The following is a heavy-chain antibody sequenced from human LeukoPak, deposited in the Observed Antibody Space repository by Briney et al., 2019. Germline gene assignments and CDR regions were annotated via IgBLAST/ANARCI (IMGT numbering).Heavy chain of an antibody. CDR2: IYSGGTT. CDR3: ATDSPENYDYVWGTYRPPSY. D-gene: IGHD3-16*02. V-gene: IGHV3-66*01. J-gene: IGHJ4*02. CDR1: GFSVSSNY. Sequence: HPGGSLRLSCAASGFSVSSNYMSWVRQAPGKGLEWVSLIYSGGTTYYADSVKGRFTISRGNSKNTLYLQMDSLRAEDTAVYYCATDSPENYDYVWGTYRPPSYWGQGTLVTVSS.